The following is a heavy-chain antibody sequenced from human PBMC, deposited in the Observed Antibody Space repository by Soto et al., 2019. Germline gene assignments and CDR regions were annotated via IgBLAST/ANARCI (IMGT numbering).Heavy chain of an antibody. CDR3: AKDKYPGY. Sequence: EVHLVESGGGLVQPGRSLRLSCAASGFTFDDYAMHWVRQAPGKGLEWVSGISWNSGSIGYADSVKGRFTISRDNAKNSLYLQMNSLRAEDTALYYCAKDKYPGYWGQGTLVTVSS. D-gene: IGHD2-2*02. CDR1: GFTFDDYA. CDR2: ISWNSGSI. V-gene: IGHV3-9*01. J-gene: IGHJ4*02.